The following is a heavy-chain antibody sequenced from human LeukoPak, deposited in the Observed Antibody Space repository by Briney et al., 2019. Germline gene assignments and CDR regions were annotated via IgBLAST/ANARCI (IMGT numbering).Heavy chain of an antibody. CDR1: GFTFSSYA. Sequence: PGGSLRLSCAASGFTFSSYAMSWVRQAPGKGLEWVSAISGSGGSTYYADSVKGRFTISRDNSKNTLYLQMNSLRAEDTAVYYCAWNYCSSTSCIWVGLDAFDIWGQGTMVTVSS. CDR3: AWNYCSSTSCIWVGLDAFDI. V-gene: IGHV3-23*01. CDR2: ISGSGGST. J-gene: IGHJ3*02. D-gene: IGHD2-2*01.